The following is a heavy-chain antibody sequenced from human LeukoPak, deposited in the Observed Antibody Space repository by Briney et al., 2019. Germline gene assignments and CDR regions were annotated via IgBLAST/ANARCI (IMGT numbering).Heavy chain of an antibody. CDR3: ASPLTYYYDSSGYRDDAFDI. CDR1: GYTFTGHF. V-gene: IGHV1-2*02. CDR2: INPNSGGT. J-gene: IGHJ3*02. D-gene: IGHD3-22*01. Sequence: ASVKVSCKASGYTFTGHFMHWVRQAPGQGLEWMGWINPNSGGTNYAQKFQGRVTLTRDTSISTAYMELSRLRSDDTAVYYCASPLTYYYDSSGYRDDAFDIWGQGTMVTVSS.